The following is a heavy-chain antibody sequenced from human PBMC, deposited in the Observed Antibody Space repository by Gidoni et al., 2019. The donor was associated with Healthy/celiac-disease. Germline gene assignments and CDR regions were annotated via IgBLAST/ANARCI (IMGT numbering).Heavy chain of an antibody. CDR3: ARLQAYCSSTSCSPSYYFDY. CDR1: GFTFRSYS. J-gene: IGHJ4*02. D-gene: IGHD2-2*01. Sequence: EVQLVESGGGLVKPGGSLRLSFAASGFTFRSYSMNWVRQAPGKWVEWFSSISSSSSYIYYADSVKGRFTISRDNAKNSLYLQMNSLRAEDTAVYYCARLQAYCSSTSCSPSYYFDYWGQGTLVTVSS. CDR2: ISSSSSYI. V-gene: IGHV3-21*01.